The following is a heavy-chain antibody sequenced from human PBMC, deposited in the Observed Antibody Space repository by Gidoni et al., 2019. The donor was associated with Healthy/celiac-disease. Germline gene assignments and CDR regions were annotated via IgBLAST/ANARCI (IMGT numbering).Heavy chain of an antibody. Sequence: EVQLVESGGGLVQPGGSLRLSCAASGFTVSSNYMSWVRQAPGKGLEWVSVIYSGGSTYYADSVKGRFTISRDNSKNTLYLQMNSLRAEDTAVYYCARGRYDSSGYYPLDYWGQGTLVTVSS. CDR1: GFTVSSNY. D-gene: IGHD3-22*01. J-gene: IGHJ4*02. CDR3: ARGRYDSSGYYPLDY. V-gene: IGHV3-66*02. CDR2: IYSGGST.